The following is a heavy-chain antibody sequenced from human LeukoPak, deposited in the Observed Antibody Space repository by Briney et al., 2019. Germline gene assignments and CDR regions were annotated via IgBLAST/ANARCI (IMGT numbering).Heavy chain of an antibody. Sequence: GSLXXXCAASGFTFSSYGMSWVRQAPGKGLEWVSAISGSGGSTYYADSVKGRFTISRDNSKNTLYLQMKRLRDEDTAVYYCAXXWXGEFPDAFDIWGQGXMVTVSS. J-gene: IGHJ3*02. CDR2: ISGSGGST. V-gene: IGHV3-23*01. D-gene: IGHD3-10*01. CDR1: GFTFSSYG. CDR3: AXXWXGEFPDAFDI.